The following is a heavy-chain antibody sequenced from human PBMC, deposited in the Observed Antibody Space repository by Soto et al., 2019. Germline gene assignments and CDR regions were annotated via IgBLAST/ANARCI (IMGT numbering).Heavy chain of an antibody. D-gene: IGHD1-20*01. CDR3: ASSYTWRLFDY. CDR1: GFTVSNNY. J-gene: IGHJ4*02. Sequence: GGSLRLSCAVSGFTVSNNYITWVRQAPGNGLEWVSVIYSGGSTYYAESVRARFTISRDNSKNTLYLQMNSLRAEDTAVYYCASSYTWRLFDYWGQGTLVTVSS. V-gene: IGHV3-53*01. CDR2: IYSGGST.